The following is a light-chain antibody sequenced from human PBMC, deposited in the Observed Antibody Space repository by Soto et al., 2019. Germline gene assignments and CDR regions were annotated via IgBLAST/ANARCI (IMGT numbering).Light chain of an antibody. CDR2: AAS. Sequence: DTQMTQSPCSLSASVGERVTLTCRASQSITSYLYWYQQKPGQAPILLIYAASSMQVGVPSRFSGSGSGTDFTLTISSLQPEDFAAYYCQQSCSTPYTFGQGTRLEIK. V-gene: IGKV1-39*01. J-gene: IGKJ2*01. CDR1: QSITSY. CDR3: QQSCSTPYT.